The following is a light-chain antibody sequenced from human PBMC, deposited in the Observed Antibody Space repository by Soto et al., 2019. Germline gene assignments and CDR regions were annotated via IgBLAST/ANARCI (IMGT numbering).Light chain of an antibody. CDR2: QDS. V-gene: IGLV3-1*01. CDR3: QAWDSSTVV. Sequence: SYELTQPPSVSVSPGQTASITCSGEKLGDKYACWYQQKPGQSPVLVIYQDSKRPSGIPERFSGSNSGNTATLTISGTQAMDEADCYCQAWDSSTVVFGGGTKLTVL. J-gene: IGLJ2*01. CDR1: KLGDKY.